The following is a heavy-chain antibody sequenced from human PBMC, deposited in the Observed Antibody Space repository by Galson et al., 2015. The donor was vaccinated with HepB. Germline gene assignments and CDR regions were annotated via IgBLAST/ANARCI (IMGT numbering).Heavy chain of an antibody. CDR1: GDSVSSNSAA. CDR2: TYYRSKWYN. D-gene: IGHD6-19*01. V-gene: IGHV6-1*01. CDR3: ARDEVSGIGVAGTENGMDV. J-gene: IGHJ6*02. Sequence: CAISGDSVSSNSAAWNWIRQSPSRGLEWLGRTYYRSKWYNDYAVSVKSRITINPDTSKNQFSLQLNSVTPEDTAVYYCARDEVSGIGVAGTENGMDVWGQGNTVTVSS.